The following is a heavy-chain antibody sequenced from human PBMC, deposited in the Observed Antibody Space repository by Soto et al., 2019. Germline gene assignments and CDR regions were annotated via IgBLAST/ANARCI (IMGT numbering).Heavy chain of an antibody. Sequence: PWGSLRLYYAASGFTFSNAWLRWVRQAPGKGLEWVGRIKGEADGGTTDYAAPVKGRITISRDHSKDTLYLQMNSLKTEDTAVYYCTTGLSNGYYNFDYWGQGT. CDR1: GFTFSNAW. CDR2: IKGEADGGTT. CDR3: TTGLSNGYYNFDY. V-gene: IGHV3-15*01. D-gene: IGHD3-22*01. J-gene: IGHJ4*02.